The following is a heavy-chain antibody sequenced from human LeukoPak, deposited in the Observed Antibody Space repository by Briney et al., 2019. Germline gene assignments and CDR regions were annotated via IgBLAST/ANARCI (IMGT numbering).Heavy chain of an antibody. J-gene: IGHJ5*02. Sequence: GESLNISCKGSGYSFTSYWIGWVRQMPGKGLEWMGIIYPGDSDTRYSPSFQGQVTISADKSISTAYLQWSSLKASDTAMYYCARTGIAAAGTFRTEENWFDPWGQGTLVTVSS. CDR2: IYPGDSDT. D-gene: IGHD6-13*01. V-gene: IGHV5-51*01. CDR3: ARTGIAAAGTFRTEENWFDP. CDR1: GYSFTSYW.